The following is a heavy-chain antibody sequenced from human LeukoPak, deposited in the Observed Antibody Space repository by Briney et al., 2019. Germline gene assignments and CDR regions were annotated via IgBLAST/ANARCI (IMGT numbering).Heavy chain of an antibody. CDR2: INHSGST. J-gene: IGHJ4*02. D-gene: IGHD5-18*01. CDR1: GGSFSGYY. CDR3: ARSARSYGSDY. V-gene: IGHV4-34*01. Sequence: SETLSLTCAVYGGSFSGYYWSWIRQPPGKGLEWIGEINHSGSTNYNPSLKSRVTISVDTSKNQFSLKLSSVTAADTAVYYCARSARSYGSDYWGQGTLVTVSS.